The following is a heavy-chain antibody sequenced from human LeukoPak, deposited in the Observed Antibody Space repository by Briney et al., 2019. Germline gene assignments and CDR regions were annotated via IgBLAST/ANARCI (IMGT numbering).Heavy chain of an antibody. CDR1: GYRFTSYW. J-gene: IGHJ6*03. Sequence: GESLKISCQGSGYRFTSYWIGWVRQMPGKGLEWMGIIYPGDSDTRYSPSFQGQVTISADKSISTAYLQWSSLKASDTAMYYCARHLNGPGGRYYYYYYMDVWGKGTTVTVSS. CDR3: ARHLNGPGGRYYYYYYMDV. V-gene: IGHV5-51*01. CDR2: IYPGDSDT. D-gene: IGHD2-15*01.